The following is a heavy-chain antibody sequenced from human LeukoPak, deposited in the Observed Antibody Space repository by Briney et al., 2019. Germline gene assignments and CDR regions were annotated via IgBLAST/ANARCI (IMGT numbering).Heavy chain of an antibody. CDR2: ISSSSSTI. D-gene: IGHD3-10*01. Sequence: PGGSLRLSCAASGFTFSSYGMDWVRQAPGKGLEWVSYISSSSSTIYYADSVKGRFTISRDNAKNSLYLQMNSLRAEDTAVYYCARDPGLLWFGETLIDAFDIWGQGTMVTVSS. CDR3: ARDPGLLWFGETLIDAFDI. V-gene: IGHV3-48*01. J-gene: IGHJ3*02. CDR1: GFTFSSYG.